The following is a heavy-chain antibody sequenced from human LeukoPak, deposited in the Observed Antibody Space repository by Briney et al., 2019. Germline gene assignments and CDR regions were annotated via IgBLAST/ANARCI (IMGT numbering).Heavy chain of an antibody. Sequence: GASVKVSCKASGGTFSSYAISWVRQAPGQGLEWMGRIIPILGIANYAQKFQGRVTITADKSTSTAYMELSSLRSEDTAVYYCARSGLAAAGTLGILIEDYWGQGTLVTVSS. D-gene: IGHD6-13*01. V-gene: IGHV1-69*04. CDR2: IIPILGIA. CDR3: ARSGLAAAGTLGILIEDY. J-gene: IGHJ4*02. CDR1: GGTFSSYA.